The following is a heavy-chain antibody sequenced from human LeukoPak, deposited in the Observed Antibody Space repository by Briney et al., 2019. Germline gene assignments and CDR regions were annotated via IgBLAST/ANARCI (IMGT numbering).Heavy chain of an antibody. J-gene: IGHJ4*02. CDR3: AKEHVRKEIVVTAIVYDY. Sequence: GGSLRLSCAASEFAFSSSDMSWVRQAPGKGLEWVSAISHSGGATYYADYVKGRFTISRDNSKNTLYLQMNSLRAEDTAVYYCAKEHVRKEIVVTAIVYDYWGQGTLVTVSS. V-gene: IGHV3-23*01. CDR2: ISHSGGAT. D-gene: IGHD2-21*02. CDR1: EFAFSSSD.